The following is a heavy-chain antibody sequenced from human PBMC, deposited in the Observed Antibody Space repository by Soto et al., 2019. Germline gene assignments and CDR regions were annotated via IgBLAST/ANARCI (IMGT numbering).Heavy chain of an antibody. CDR1: GGSFSGYY. J-gene: IGHJ4*02. CDR3: ARGRRGAITMVRGARYYFDY. V-gene: IGHV4-34*01. CDR2: INHSGST. D-gene: IGHD3-10*01. Sequence: PSETLSLTCAVYGGSFSGYYWSWIRQPPGKGLEWIGEINHSGSTNYNPSLKSRVTISVDTSKNQFSLKLSSVTAADTAVYYCARGRRGAITMVRGARYYFDYWGQGTLVTVSS.